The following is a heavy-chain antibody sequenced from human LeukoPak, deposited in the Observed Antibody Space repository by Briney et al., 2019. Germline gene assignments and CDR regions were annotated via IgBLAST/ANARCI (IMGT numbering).Heavy chain of an antibody. D-gene: IGHD1-26*01. Sequence: SSETLSLTCGVSGGSISGTNWWSWLRQPPGQGLEWIGEISLAGQTNYNPSLNGRVTMSLDKSSNQLSLHLTSVTAADTATYFCSRESGPFCPFGYWGQGTLVIVSS. CDR2: ISLAGQT. J-gene: IGHJ4*02. V-gene: IGHV4/OR15-8*02. CDR1: GGSISGTNW. CDR3: SRESGPFCPFGY.